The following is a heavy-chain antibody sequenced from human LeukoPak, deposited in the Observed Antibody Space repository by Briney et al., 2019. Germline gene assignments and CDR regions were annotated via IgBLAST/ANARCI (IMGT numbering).Heavy chain of an antibody. J-gene: IGHJ4*02. CDR2: INPSGGST. CDR1: GYTFTSYY. CDR3: ARDDLTNDFWSGYGLSDY. V-gene: IGHV1-46*01. Sequence: ASVKVSCKASGYTFTSYYMHWVRQAPGQGLEWMGIINPSGGSTSYAQKFQGRVTMTRDASTSTVYMELSSLRSEDTAVYYCARDDLTNDFWSGYGLSDYWGQGTLVTVSS. D-gene: IGHD3-3*01.